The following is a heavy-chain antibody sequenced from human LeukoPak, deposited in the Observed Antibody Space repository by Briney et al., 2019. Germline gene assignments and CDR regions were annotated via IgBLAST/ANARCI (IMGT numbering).Heavy chain of an antibody. CDR1: GYSISSGYY. CDR3: ARQDSGSYGVLDY. V-gene: IGHV4-38-2*01. Sequence: PSETLSLTCAVSGYSISSGYYWGWIRQPPGKGLEWIGSIYHSGSTYCNPSLKSRVTISVDTSKNQFSLKLSSVTAADTAVYYCARQDSGSYGVLDYWGQGTLVTVSS. J-gene: IGHJ4*02. D-gene: IGHD1-26*01. CDR2: IYHSGST.